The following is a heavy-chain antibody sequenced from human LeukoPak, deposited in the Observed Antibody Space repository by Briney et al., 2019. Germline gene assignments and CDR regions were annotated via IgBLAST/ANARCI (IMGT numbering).Heavy chain of an antibody. CDR1: GYSFTSFG. CDR3: ARDQVVGATAGTFDY. Sequence: EASVKVSCKASGYSFTSFGISWVRQAPGQGLEWMGWISAYNGHTKSAEKLQGRVTMTTDTSTNTAYMELTSLRSDDTAVYYCARDQVVGATAGTFDYRGQGTLVTVSS. CDR2: ISAYNGHT. D-gene: IGHD1-26*01. J-gene: IGHJ4*02. V-gene: IGHV1-18*01.